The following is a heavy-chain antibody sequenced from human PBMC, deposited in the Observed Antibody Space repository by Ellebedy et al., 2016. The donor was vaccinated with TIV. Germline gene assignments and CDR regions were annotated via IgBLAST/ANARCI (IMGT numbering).Heavy chain of an antibody. CDR3: AKTRAGRYSEDFHILDV. D-gene: IGHD3-9*01. V-gene: IGHV3-30*18. CDR2: ISKRGT. J-gene: IGHJ6*01. Sequence: GESLKISCVASGFAVSDLGIHWVRQAPGKGLEWVGVISKRGTDYLDSVEGRFTLSRDMSRHTVYLQMNSLRVDETAFYFCAKTRAGRYSEDFHILDVWGQGTTVTVSS. CDR1: GFAVSDLG.